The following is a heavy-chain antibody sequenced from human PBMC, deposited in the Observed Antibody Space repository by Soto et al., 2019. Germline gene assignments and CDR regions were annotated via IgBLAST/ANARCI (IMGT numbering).Heavy chain of an antibody. D-gene: IGHD2-8*01. CDR2: ISAYSGST. J-gene: IGHJ5*02. Sequence: QVQLVQSGAEVKKPGASVKVSCKTSGYTFTNYPITWVRQAPGQGLEWVGWISAYSGSTNYAQNLQGRVTMTTDTVTSTVYMELRSLRYDDTAVYYCARDLGGVLMALDPWGQGTLVTVSS. CDR3: ARDLGGVLMALDP. CDR1: GYTFTNYP. V-gene: IGHV1-18*04.